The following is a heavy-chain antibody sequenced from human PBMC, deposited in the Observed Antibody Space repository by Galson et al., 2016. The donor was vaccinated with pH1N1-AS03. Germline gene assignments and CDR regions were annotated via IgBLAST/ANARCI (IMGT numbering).Heavy chain of an antibody. J-gene: IGHJ3*01. Sequence: SVKVSCKASDYTYTLTWVRQAPVQGLEWLRYISTYNGATHYSQKFQGRVTMTTSTSANIVDMELRSLKSDDTAFYFCAGGKSDALDFWGHGTVVTVAS. D-gene: IGHD1-1*01. CDR3: AGGKSDALDF. V-gene: IGHV1-18*01. CDR2: ISTYNGAT. CDR1: DYTYT.